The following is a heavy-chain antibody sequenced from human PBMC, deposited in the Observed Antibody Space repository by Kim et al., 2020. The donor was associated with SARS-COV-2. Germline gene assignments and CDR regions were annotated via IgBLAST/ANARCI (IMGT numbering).Heavy chain of an antibody. CDR2: ISSSSSTI. CDR1: GFTFSSYS. D-gene: IGHD5-12*01. Sequence: GGSLRLSCAASGFTFSSYSMNWVRQAPGKGLEWVSYISSSSSTIYYADSVKGRFTISRDNAKNSLYLQMNSLRDEDTAVYYCARGEVDIVATIGWYFDLWGRGTLVTVSS. J-gene: IGHJ2*01. CDR3: ARGEVDIVATIGWYFDL. V-gene: IGHV3-48*02.